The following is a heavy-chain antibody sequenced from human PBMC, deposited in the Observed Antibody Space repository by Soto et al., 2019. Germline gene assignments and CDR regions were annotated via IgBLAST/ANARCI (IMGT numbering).Heavy chain of an antibody. CDR1: GFTFSSYG. Sequence: GGSLRLSCAASGFTFSSYGMHWVRQAPGKGLEWVAVIWYDGSNKYYADSVKGRFTISRDNSKNTLYLQMNSLRAEDTAVYYCARDPYSIAAAGPDYWGQGTLVTVSS. D-gene: IGHD6-13*01. V-gene: IGHV3-33*08. CDR2: IWYDGSNK. CDR3: ARDPYSIAAAGPDY. J-gene: IGHJ4*02.